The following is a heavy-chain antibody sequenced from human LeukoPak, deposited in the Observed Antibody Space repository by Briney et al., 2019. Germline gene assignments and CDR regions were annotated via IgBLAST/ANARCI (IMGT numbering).Heavy chain of an antibody. V-gene: IGHV3-30*04. D-gene: IGHD3-22*01. CDR2: ISYDGSNK. J-gene: IGHJ4*02. CDR3: AKDSPDYYDSSGYYYPDY. CDR1: GFTFNNYA. Sequence: PGGSLRLSCAASGFTFNNYAMHWVRQAPGKGLEWVAVISYDGSNKYYADSVKGRFTISRDNSKNTLYLQMNSLRAEDTAVYYCAKDSPDYYDSSGYYYPDYWGQGTLVTVSS.